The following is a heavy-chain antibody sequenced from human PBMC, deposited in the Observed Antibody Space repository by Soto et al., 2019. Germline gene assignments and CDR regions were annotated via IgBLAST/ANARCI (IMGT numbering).Heavy chain of an antibody. Sequence: PGGSLRLSCAASGFTFSSYGMHWVRQAPGKGLEWVAVISYDGSNKYYADSVKGRFTISRDNSKNSLYLQMNSLRAEDTAVYYCAKGDALRYFDWLATLQSWGQGTLVTVSS. CDR2: ISYDGSNK. CDR3: AKGDALRYFDWLATLQS. D-gene: IGHD3-9*01. J-gene: IGHJ4*02. CDR1: GFTFSSYG. V-gene: IGHV3-30*18.